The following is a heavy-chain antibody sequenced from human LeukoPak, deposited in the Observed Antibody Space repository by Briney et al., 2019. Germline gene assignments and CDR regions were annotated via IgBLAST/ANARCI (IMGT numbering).Heavy chain of an antibody. D-gene: IGHD3-3*01. V-gene: IGHV4-38-2*02. Sequence: SETLSLTCTVSGYSISSGYYWGWIRQPPGKGLEWIGSIYHSGSTYYNPSLKSRVTISVDTSKNQFSLKLSSVTAADTAVNYCARDLGNDFWSGHPGDAFDIWGQGTMVTVSS. CDR3: ARDLGNDFWSGHPGDAFDI. J-gene: IGHJ3*02. CDR1: GYSISSGYY. CDR2: IYHSGST.